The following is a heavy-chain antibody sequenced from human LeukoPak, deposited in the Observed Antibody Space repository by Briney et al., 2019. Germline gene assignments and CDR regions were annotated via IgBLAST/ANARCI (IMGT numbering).Heavy chain of an antibody. D-gene: IGHD3-9*01. CDR3: ARALRLRYFDWLHRNNWFDP. CDR1: GYTFTSYY. V-gene: IGHV1-46*01. CDR2: INPSGGST. Sequence: ASVKVSCKASGYTFTSYYMHWVRQAPGQGLEWMGIINPSGGSTSYAQKFQGRVTMTRDTSTSTVYMELSSLRSEDTAVYYCARALRLRYFDWLHRNNWFDPWGQGTPVTVSS. J-gene: IGHJ5*02.